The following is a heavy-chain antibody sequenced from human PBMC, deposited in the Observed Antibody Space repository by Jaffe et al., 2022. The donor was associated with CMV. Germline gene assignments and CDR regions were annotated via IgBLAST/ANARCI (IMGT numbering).Heavy chain of an antibody. D-gene: IGHD3-10*01. V-gene: IGHV3-33*08. Sequence: QVQLVESGGGVVQPGRSLRLSCAASGFTFSSYGMHWVRQAPGKGLEWVAVIWYDGSNKYYADSVKGRFTISRDNSKNTLYLQMNSLRAEDTAVYYCARGGSGSLAAFRVRLFDYWGQGTLVTVSS. CDR3: ARGGSGSLAAFRVRLFDY. J-gene: IGHJ4*02. CDR2: IWYDGSNK. CDR1: GFTFSSYG.